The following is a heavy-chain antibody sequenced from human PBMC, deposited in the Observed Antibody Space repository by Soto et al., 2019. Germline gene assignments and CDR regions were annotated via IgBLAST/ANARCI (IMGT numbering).Heavy chain of an antibody. V-gene: IGHV3-30*03. Sequence: QVQLVESGGGVVQPGRSLRLSCAASGFTFSSYAMHWVRQAPGKGLEWVAIISYDGTNKYYADSVKGRFTISRDNSKNVLYLPMNSLRPENTAMYYCAIFSSGNYHGVYFDYWGQGTLVPVSS. D-gene: IGHD1-26*01. CDR1: GFTFSSYA. CDR3: AIFSSGNYHGVYFDY. J-gene: IGHJ4*02. CDR2: ISYDGTNK.